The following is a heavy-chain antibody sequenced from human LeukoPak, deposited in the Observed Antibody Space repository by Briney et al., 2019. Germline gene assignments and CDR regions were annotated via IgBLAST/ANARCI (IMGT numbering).Heavy chain of an antibody. Sequence: ASVKVSCKASGYTFTGYYMHWVRQAPGQGLEWMGWINSNSGGTNYAQKFQARVTMTRDTSISTAYMEMSRLRSDDTAVYYCAREYGGSSSAGYFDYWGQGTLVTVSS. CDR3: AREYGGSSSAGYFDY. D-gene: IGHD2-15*01. CDR1: GYTFTGYY. V-gene: IGHV1-2*02. J-gene: IGHJ4*02. CDR2: INSNSGGT.